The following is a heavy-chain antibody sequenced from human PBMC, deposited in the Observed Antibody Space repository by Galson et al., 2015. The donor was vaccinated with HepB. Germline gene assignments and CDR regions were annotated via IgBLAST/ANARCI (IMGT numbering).Heavy chain of an antibody. D-gene: IGHD4-11*01. CDR1: GGSFGDYY. J-gene: IGHJ4*02. CDR3: ARTDYRV. Sequence: ETLSLTCAVYGGSFGDYYWSWIRQPPGKGLEWIGEINHSGSTNYNPSLKSRVTISVDASKNQFSLKLSSVTAADTAFYYCARTDYRVWGQGTLVTVSS. CDR2: INHSGST. V-gene: IGHV4-34*01.